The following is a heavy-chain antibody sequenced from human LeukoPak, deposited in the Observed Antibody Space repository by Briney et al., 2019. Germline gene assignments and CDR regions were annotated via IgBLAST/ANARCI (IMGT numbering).Heavy chain of an antibody. CDR3: ARGISSSYVFDMDV. CDR2: IYTSGSA. V-gene: IGHV4-61*02. D-gene: IGHD5-12*01. Sequence: SETLSLTCTVSGGSISSGSYYWSWIRQPAGKGLEWIGRIYTSGSANYNPSLKSRVTISVDTSRNQFSLKLSSVTAADTAVYYCARGISSSYVFDMDVWGKGSTVTVSS. CDR1: GGSISSGSYY. J-gene: IGHJ6*03.